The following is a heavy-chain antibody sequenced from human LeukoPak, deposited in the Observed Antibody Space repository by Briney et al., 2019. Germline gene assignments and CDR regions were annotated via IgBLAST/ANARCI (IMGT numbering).Heavy chain of an antibody. CDR1: DSALPTDGVG. D-gene: IGHD1-1*01. CDR2: IYWDDEK. J-gene: IGHJ5*02. Sequence: SGPTLIHPSRTLTLTCSLSDSALPTDGVGVGWLRQPPGKALEWLALIYWDDEKRYNPSLNSRVTITRDTSKTQVVLTMTDMDPVDTATYFCVESTRGRRTGSSYFAPWGHGILVTVSS. CDR3: VESTRGRRTGSSYFAP. V-gene: IGHV2-5*02.